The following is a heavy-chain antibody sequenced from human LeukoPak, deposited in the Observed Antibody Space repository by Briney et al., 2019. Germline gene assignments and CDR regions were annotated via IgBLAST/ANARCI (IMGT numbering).Heavy chain of an antibody. CDR3: ARVIVEPAAKYFDY. D-gene: IGHD2-2*01. J-gene: IGHJ4*02. CDR2: ISSSGSTI. Sequence: GGSLRLSCAASGFTFSDYYMSWIRKAPGKGLEWVSYISSSGSTIYYADSVKGRFTISRDNAKNSLYLQMNSLRAEDTAVYYCARVIVEPAAKYFDYWGQGTLVTVSS. CDR1: GFTFSDYY. V-gene: IGHV3-11*04.